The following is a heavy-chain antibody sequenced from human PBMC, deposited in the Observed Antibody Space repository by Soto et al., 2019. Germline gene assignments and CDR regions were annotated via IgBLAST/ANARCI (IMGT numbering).Heavy chain of an antibody. Sequence: TLSLTCNVSGASLSRYYWSWIRQTPGKALEYLALIDWEDEKFYSASLKTRLTISKDTSKNQVVLTMTDMDPADTATYYCARLRVDSGGYHFDIWGQGTLVTVSS. CDR3: ARLRVDSGGYHFDI. D-gene: IGHD2-21*01. CDR1: GASLSRYYW. CDR2: IDWEDEK. V-gene: IGHV2-70*18. J-gene: IGHJ4*02.